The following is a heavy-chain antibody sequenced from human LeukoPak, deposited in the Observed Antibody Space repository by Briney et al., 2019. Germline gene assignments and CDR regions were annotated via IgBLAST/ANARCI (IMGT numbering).Heavy chain of an antibody. J-gene: IGHJ6*03. Sequence: ASVKVSCKASGYTFTSYGISWVRQAPGQGLEWMGWISAYNGNTNYAQKLQGRVTMTTDTSTSTAYMELRSLRSDDTAVYYCARDLVEWAGVAVPAAISQVYMDVWGKGTTVTVSS. V-gene: IGHV1-18*01. CDR1: GYTFTSYG. CDR3: ARDLVEWAGVAVPAAISQVYMDV. CDR2: ISAYNGNT. D-gene: IGHD2-2*02.